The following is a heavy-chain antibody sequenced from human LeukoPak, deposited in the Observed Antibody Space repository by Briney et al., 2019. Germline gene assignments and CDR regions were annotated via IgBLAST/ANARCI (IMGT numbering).Heavy chain of an antibody. J-gene: IGHJ6*02. CDR3: ASSRYPDYYYYYGMDV. V-gene: IGHV3-30-3*01. D-gene: IGHD2-2*02. CDR2: ISYDGSNK. CDR1: GFTFSSYA. Sequence: GGSLRLSCAASGFTFSSYAMHWVRQAPGKGLEWVAVISYDGSNKYYADSVKGRFTISRDNSKNTLYLQMNSLRAEDTAVYYCASSRYPDYYYYYGMDVWGQGITVTVSS.